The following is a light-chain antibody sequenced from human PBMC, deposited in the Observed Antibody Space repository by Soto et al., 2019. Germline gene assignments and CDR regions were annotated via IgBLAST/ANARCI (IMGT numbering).Light chain of an antibody. CDR3: QQYNNWPET. Sequence: EIVLTQSPGTLSLSPGERATLSCRASQSLSRELLAWYQQKPGQAPRLLIYGASTRATGIPARFSGSGSGTEFTLTVSSLQSEDFAVYYCQQYNNWPETFGQGTKVDIK. CDR2: GAS. V-gene: IGKV3-15*01. J-gene: IGKJ1*01. CDR1: QSLSRE.